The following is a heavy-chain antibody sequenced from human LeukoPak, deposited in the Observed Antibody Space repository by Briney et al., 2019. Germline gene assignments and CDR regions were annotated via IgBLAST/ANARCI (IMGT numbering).Heavy chain of an antibody. J-gene: IGHJ4*02. CDR2: IYYSGSA. CDR3: ARRMITVGGVIDYYFDS. Sequence: SETLSLTCTVSGDSISSGDYYWNWIRQPPGKGLEWIGYIYYSGSAYYNPSLKSRVTMSVDTSKNQFSLKLSSVTAADTAVYYCARRMITVGGVIDYYFDSWGQGTLVTVSS. V-gene: IGHV4-30-4*01. CDR1: GDSISSGDYY. D-gene: IGHD3-16*02.